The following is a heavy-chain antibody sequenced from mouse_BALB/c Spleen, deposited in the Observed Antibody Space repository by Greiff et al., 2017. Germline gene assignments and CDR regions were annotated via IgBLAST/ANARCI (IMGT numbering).Heavy chain of an antibody. CDR1: GFNIKDTY. D-gene: IGHD3-3*01. CDR3: ARWGGTEFAY. CDR2: IDPANGNT. Sequence: EVMLVESGAELVKPGASVKLSCTASGFNIKDTYMHWVKQRPEQGLEWIGRIDPANGNTKYDPKFQGKATITADTSSNTAYLQLSSLTSEDTAVYYCARWGGTEFAYWGQGTLVTVSA. V-gene: IGHV14-3*02. J-gene: IGHJ3*01.